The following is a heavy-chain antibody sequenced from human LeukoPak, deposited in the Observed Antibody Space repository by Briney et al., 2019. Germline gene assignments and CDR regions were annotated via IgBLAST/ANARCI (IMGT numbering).Heavy chain of an antibody. D-gene: IGHD1-26*01. CDR2: IYYSGST. Sequence: SETLSLTCTVSGGSVSSGSYYWSWIRQPPGKGLEWIGYIYYSGSTNYNPSLKSRVTISVDTSKNQFSLKLSSVTAADTAVYYRASGSYSGLTPSDFDYWGQGTLVTVSS. CDR1: GGSVSSGSYY. V-gene: IGHV4-61*01. CDR3: ASGSYSGLTPSDFDY. J-gene: IGHJ4*02.